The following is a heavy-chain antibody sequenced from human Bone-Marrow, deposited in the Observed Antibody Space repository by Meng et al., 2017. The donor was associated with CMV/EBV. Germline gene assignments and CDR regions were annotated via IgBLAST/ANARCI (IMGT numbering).Heavy chain of an antibody. Sequence: SETLSLTCAVYGGSFSGYYWSWIRQPPGKGLEWIGYIYYSGSTNYNPSLKSRVTISVDTSKNQFSLKLSSVTAADTAVYYCAIAPYSSSWGVWGQGTTVTVSS. CDR2: IYYSGST. V-gene: IGHV4-59*01. D-gene: IGHD6-13*01. CDR1: GGSFSGYY. CDR3: AIAPYSSSWGV. J-gene: IGHJ6*02.